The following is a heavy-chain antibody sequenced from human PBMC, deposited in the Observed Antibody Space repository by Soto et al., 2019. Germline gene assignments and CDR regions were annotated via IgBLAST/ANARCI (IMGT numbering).Heavy chain of an antibody. CDR1: GFTLTNYA. V-gene: IGHV3-23*01. J-gene: IGHJ3*01. Sequence: EVQLLVSGGGSVQPGGSLRLSCEVSGFTLTNYAMSWVRQAPGKGLEWVSQISASGDRTYYADSVKGRFTISKDSSKNTRFLQMNSLRGEDSAVYYCEGSWTWGQGTMVTVSS. CDR3: EGSWT. CDR2: ISASGDRT. D-gene: IGHD5-12*01.